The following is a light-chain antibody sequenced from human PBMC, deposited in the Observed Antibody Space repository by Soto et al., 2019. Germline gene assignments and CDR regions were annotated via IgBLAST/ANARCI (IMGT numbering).Light chain of an antibody. J-gene: IGKJ4*01. CDR3: QRHVSSPTLFT. CDR2: GAS. Sequence: EIVLTQSPGTLSLSPGERATLSCRASQSISNNFLAWYQQKPGQAPRLLIFGASSRATGIPDRFSASGSGTDFTLTISSLEPADFAVYYCQRHVSSPTLFTFGGGTKVEV. V-gene: IGKV3-20*01. CDR1: QSISNNF.